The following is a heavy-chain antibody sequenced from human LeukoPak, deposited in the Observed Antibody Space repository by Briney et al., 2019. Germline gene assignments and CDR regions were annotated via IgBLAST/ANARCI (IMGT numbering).Heavy chain of an antibody. Sequence: SVKVSCKASGGTFSSYAISWVRQAPGQGLEWMGRIIPILGIANYAQKIQGRVTITADKSTSTAYMELSSLRSEDTAVYYCASRHPRDTAMDSFDYWGQGTLDTVSS. D-gene: IGHD5-18*01. J-gene: IGHJ4*02. CDR3: ASRHPRDTAMDSFDY. V-gene: IGHV1-69*04. CDR1: GGTFSSYA. CDR2: IIPILGIA.